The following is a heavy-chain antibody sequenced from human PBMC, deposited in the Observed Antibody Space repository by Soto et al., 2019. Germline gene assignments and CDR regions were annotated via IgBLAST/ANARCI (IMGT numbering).Heavy chain of an antibody. V-gene: IGHV3-30*03. CDR2: ISYDGSNK. CDR1: GFTFSSYG. D-gene: IGHD3-16*02. J-gene: IGHJ6*02. CDR3: ATESSYYYGMDV. Sequence: GGSLRLSCAASGFTFSSYGMHWVRQAPGKGLEWVAVISYDGSNKYYADSVKGRFTISRDNSKNTLYLQMNSLRAEDTAVYYCATESSYYYGMDVWGQGTTVTVSS.